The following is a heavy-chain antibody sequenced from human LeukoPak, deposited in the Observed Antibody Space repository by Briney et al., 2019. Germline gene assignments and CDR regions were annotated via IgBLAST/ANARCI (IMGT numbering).Heavy chain of an antibody. CDR3: VRDMAAADDY. J-gene: IGHJ4*02. D-gene: IGHD6-13*01. V-gene: IGHV3-11*01. Sequence: GGSLRLSCVASGFTFSDYYMSWIRQAPGKGPEWVSYISSSGSTIYYADSVKGRFTISRDNAKNSLYLQMNSLRAEDTAVYYCVRDMAAADDYWGQGTLITVSS. CDR2: ISSSGSTI. CDR1: GFTFSDYY.